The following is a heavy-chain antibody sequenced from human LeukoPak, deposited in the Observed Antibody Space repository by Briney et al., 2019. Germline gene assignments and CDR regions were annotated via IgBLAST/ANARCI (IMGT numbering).Heavy chain of an antibody. CDR1: GYTFTSYD. CDR2: MNPNSGNT. Sequence: VASVKVSCKASGYTFTSYDINWVRQATGQGLEWMGWMNPNSGNTGYAQKFQGRVTMTRNTSISTAYMELSSLRSEDTAVYYCARGFPYVAPHQYYYVGLFDPWGQGTLVTVSS. D-gene: IGHD3-10*02. CDR3: ARGFPYVAPHQYYYVGLFDP. V-gene: IGHV1-8*02. J-gene: IGHJ5*02.